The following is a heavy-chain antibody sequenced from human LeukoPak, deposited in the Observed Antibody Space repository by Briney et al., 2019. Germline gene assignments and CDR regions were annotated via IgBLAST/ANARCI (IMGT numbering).Heavy chain of an antibody. CDR2: ISYDGSNR. CDR3: AKDEPRNGDLEY. J-gene: IGHJ4*02. D-gene: IGHD1-14*01. CDR1: GFTFSSYG. V-gene: IGHV3-30*18. Sequence: GRSLRPSCAASGFTFSSYGMHWVRQAPGKGLEWVATISYDGSNRDYADSVKGRFTISRDNSKNTLYLQMNSLRAEDTAIYYCAKDEPRNGDLEYWGQGTLVTVSS.